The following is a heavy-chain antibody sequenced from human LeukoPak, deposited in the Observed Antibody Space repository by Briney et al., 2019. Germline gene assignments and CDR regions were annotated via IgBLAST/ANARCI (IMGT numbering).Heavy chain of an antibody. J-gene: IGHJ4*02. Sequence: PSETLSLTCTVSGGSISSGGYYWSWIRQHPGKGLEWIGYIYYSGSTYYNPSLKSRVTISVDTSKNQFSLKLSSVTAADTAVYYCARASIVGMALGYWGQGTLVTVSS. CDR1: GGSISSGGYY. V-gene: IGHV4-31*03. CDR2: IYYSGST. CDR3: ARASIVGMALGY. D-gene: IGHD1-26*01.